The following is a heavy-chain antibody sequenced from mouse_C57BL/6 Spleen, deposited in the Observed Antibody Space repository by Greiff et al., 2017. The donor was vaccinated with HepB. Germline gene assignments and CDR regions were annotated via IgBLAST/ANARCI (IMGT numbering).Heavy chain of an antibody. Sequence: VQLQQSGAELARPGASVKLSCKASGYTFTSYGISWVKQRTGQGLEWIGEIYPRSGNTYYNEKFKGKATLTADKSSSTAYMELRSLTSEDSAVYFCARYGNWDYFDYWGQGTTLTVSS. CDR3: ARYGNWDYFDY. CDR2: IYPRSGNT. J-gene: IGHJ2*01. D-gene: IGHD4-1*01. V-gene: IGHV1-81*01. CDR1: GYTFTSYG.